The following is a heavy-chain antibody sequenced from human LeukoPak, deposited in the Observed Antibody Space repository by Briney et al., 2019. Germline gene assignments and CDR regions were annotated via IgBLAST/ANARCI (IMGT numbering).Heavy chain of an antibody. J-gene: IGHJ4*02. CDR2: IQSSSNTI. Sequence: GGSLRLSCAASGFTFSTYSMNWVRQTPGKGLEWVSYIQSSSNTIYYADSVKGRFTISRDNAKNSLYLQMNSLRAEDTAVYYCAREGIAAAYFDYWGQGTLVTVSS. CDR1: GFTFSTYS. V-gene: IGHV3-48*04. CDR3: AREGIAAAYFDY. D-gene: IGHD6-13*01.